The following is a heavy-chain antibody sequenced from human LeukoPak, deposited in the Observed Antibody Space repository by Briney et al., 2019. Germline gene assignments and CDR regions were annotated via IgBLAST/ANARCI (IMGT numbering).Heavy chain of an antibody. Sequence: GSLRLSCAASGFTFSNYAMHWVRQAPGKGLEWVAVISYDGGNKYHADSVKGRFTISRDNSKNTLYLQMNSLRVEDTALYYCASDGGSYWGQGTLVTVSS. D-gene: IGHD3-10*01. CDR1: GFTFSNYA. CDR2: ISYDGGNK. V-gene: IGHV3-30-3*01. CDR3: ASDGGSY. J-gene: IGHJ4*02.